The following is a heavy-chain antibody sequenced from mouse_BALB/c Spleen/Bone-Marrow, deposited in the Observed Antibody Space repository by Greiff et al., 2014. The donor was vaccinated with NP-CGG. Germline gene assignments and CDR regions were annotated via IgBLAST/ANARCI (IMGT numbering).Heavy chain of an antibody. CDR3: ARWLLPYYAMDY. Sequence: VLLQQSGPELVKPGASVRISCKASGYTFTNYYIHWVKQRPGQGLEWIGWIYPVNVHANFNEKFRGKATLTADKSSSTAYMQLSSLTSEDSAVYFCARWLLPYYAMDYWGQGTSVTVPS. CDR1: GYTFTNYY. V-gene: IGHV1S56*01. J-gene: IGHJ4*01. D-gene: IGHD2-3*01. CDR2: IYPVNVHA.